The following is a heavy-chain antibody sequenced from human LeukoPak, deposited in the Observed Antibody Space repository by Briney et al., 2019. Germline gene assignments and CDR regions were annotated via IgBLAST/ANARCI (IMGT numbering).Heavy chain of an antibody. CDR2: TSYDGSNK. Sequence: GRSLRLSCTASGFTFSSYAMHWVRQAPGKGLEWVTITSYDGSNKHYADSVKGRFTISRDNSKNTLYLQMNSLRAEDTAVYYCARVHTRGAFDIWGQGTMVTVSS. CDR1: GFTFSSYA. V-gene: IGHV3-30*04. J-gene: IGHJ3*02. CDR3: ARVHTRGAFDI. D-gene: IGHD2-2*02.